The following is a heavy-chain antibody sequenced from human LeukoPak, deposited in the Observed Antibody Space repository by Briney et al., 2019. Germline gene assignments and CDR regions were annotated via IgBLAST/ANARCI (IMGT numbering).Heavy chain of an antibody. Sequence: PGGSLRLSCAASGFTFSSYWMHWVRQAPGKGLVWVSRINSDGSSTSYADSVKGRFTISRDNAKNSLYLQMNSLRAEDTAVYYCARGFGRELLRFLEWLLEHYYYMDVWGKGTTVTVSS. CDR1: GFTFSSYW. CDR3: ARGFGRELLRFLEWLLEHYYYMDV. J-gene: IGHJ6*03. CDR2: INSDGSST. D-gene: IGHD3-3*01. V-gene: IGHV3-74*01.